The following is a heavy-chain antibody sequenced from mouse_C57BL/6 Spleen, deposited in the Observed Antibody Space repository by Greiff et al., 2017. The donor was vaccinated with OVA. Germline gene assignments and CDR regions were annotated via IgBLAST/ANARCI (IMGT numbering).Heavy chain of an antibody. CDR1: GYTFTSYW. J-gene: IGHJ1*03. Sequence: VQLQQPGTELVKPGASVKLSCKASGYTFTSYWMHWVKQRPGQGLEWIGNINPSNGGTNYNEKFKSKATLTVDKSSSTAYMQLSSLTSEDSAVYYCARLYYGSSYEGWYFDVWGTGTTVTVSS. V-gene: IGHV1-53*01. CDR3: ARLYYGSSYEGWYFDV. D-gene: IGHD1-1*01. CDR2: INPSNGGT.